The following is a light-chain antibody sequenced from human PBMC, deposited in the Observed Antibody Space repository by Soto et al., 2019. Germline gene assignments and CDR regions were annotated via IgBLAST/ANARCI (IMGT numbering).Light chain of an antibody. CDR2: SNN. Sequence: QSALTQPPSVSGAPGQRVTISCTGSSSNFGGNTANWYQQFPGTAPKVLIYSNNQRPSGVPDRFSGSKSGTSASLAISGLQSEDEADYYCAAWDDSLNGWVFGGGTKLTVL. V-gene: IGLV1-44*01. J-gene: IGLJ3*02. CDR1: SSNFGGNT. CDR3: AAWDDSLNGWV.